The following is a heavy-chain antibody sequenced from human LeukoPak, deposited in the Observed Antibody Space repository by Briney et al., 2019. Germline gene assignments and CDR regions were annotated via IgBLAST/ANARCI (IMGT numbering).Heavy chain of an antibody. CDR2: ISGSGAST. V-gene: IGHV3-23*01. CDR1: GFTFSSYV. Sequence: GGSLRLSCAASGFTFSSYVMSWVRQAPGKGLEWVSSISGSGASTHYADSVKGRFTISRDNSKNTLYLQMNSLRVEDTAVYYCAKDVGSSPVATDYWGQGTLVTVS. J-gene: IGHJ4*02. CDR3: AKDVGSSPVATDY. D-gene: IGHD6-6*01.